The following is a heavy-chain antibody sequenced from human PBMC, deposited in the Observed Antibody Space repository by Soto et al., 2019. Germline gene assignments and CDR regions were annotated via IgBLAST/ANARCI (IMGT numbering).Heavy chain of an antibody. CDR2: INPGGGST. D-gene: IGHD6-19*01. CDR3: ARGLAVAYSPALL. J-gene: IGHJ4*02. CDR1: GYTFTSYY. Sequence: QVQLVQSGAEVKKPGASVKVSCKASGYTFTSYYMHWVRQAPGQGLEWMGVINPGGGSTSYAQKLHGRVTMTRDTSTSTVYMEPSSLRSEDTAVYYCARGLAVAYSPALLWGQGTLVTVSS. V-gene: IGHV1-46*01.